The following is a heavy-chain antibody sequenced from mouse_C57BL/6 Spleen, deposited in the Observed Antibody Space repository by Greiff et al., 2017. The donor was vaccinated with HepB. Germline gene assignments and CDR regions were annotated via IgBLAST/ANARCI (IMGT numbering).Heavy chain of an antibody. V-gene: IGHV5-12*01. CDR3: ARNFLDLVFDV. J-gene: IGHJ1*03. Sequence: EVQRVESGGGLVQPGGSLKLSCAASGFTFSDYYMYWVRQTPEKRLEWVAYISNGGGSTYYPDTVKGRFTISRDNAKNTLYLQMSRLKSEDTAMYYCARNFLDLVFDVWGTGTTVTVSS. CDR1: GFTFSDYY. CDR2: ISNGGGST.